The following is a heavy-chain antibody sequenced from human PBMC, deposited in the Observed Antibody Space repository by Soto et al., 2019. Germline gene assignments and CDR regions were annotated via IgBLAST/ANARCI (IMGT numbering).Heavy chain of an antibody. D-gene: IGHD3-22*01. V-gene: IGHV3-23*01. CDR1: GFTFSNYA. CDR3: AKSRYSDSSGDFYDF. J-gene: IGHJ4*02. Sequence: EVQLLESGGGLVQPGGSLRLSCAASGFTFSNYAMSWVRQAPGKGLEWVSGLGGRATSAYYADSVKGRFAISRDSSYNTLLLQLNSLRAEDTAVYYCAKSRYSDSSGDFYDFWGQGTLVSVSS. CDR2: LGGRATSA.